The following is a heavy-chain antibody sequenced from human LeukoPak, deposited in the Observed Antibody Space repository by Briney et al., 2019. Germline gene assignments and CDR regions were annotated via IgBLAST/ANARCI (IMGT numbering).Heavy chain of an antibody. D-gene: IGHD5-18*01. CDR2: IFHSGDT. Sequence: PSETLSLTCAVSGDSISNNNWWSWVRQPPGKGLEWIGEIFHSGDTNYKPSLKSRVTISVDTSKNQFSLKLSSVTAADTAVYYCARVGTPMVTIVAPYYMDVWGKGTTVTVSS. CDR3: ARVGTPMVTIVAPYYMDV. V-gene: IGHV4-4*02. CDR1: GDSISNNNW. J-gene: IGHJ6*03.